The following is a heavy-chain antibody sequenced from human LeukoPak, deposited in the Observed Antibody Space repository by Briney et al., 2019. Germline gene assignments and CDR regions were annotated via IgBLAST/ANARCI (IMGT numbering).Heavy chain of an antibody. J-gene: IGHJ4*02. Sequence: GGSLRLSCAASGFTFSGHWMSWVRQAPGKGLEWVANINQGGSDKYYVDSAKGRFTISRDNANNLLYLQMNSLRGEDTAVYYCTRDRSRAEDDWGQGTLVTVSS. CDR1: GFTFSGHW. CDR2: INQGGSDK. CDR3: TRDRSRAEDD. V-gene: IGHV3-7*01. D-gene: IGHD1-14*01.